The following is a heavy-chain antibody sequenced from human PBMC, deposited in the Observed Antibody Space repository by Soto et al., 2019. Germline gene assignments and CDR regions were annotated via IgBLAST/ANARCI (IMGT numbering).Heavy chain of an antibody. J-gene: IGHJ4*02. CDR1: GFSLSTSGVG. D-gene: IGHD3-22*01. CDR2: IYWDDDK. Sequence: QITLKESGPTLVKPTQTLTLTCTFSGFSLSTSGVGVGWIRQSPGKALEWLALIYWDDDKRYSPSLKSRLTIPKDTSKNQVVHTMTNMDPVDTATYYCAHNSQWLPFHSWGQGTLVTVSS. V-gene: IGHV2-5*02. CDR3: AHNSQWLPFHS.